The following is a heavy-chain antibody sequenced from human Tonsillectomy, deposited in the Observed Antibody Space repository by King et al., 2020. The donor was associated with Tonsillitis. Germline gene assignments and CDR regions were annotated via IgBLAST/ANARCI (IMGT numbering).Heavy chain of an antibody. CDR1: GYSFTSYW. J-gene: IGHJ6*02. CDR2: IDPSDSYT. V-gene: IGHV5-10-1*03. Sequence: VQLVQSGAEVKKPGESLRISCKGSGYSFTSYWISWVRQMRGKGLEWMGRIDPSDSYTNYSPSFQGHVTLPADKSISTAYLQWSSLKASDTAMYYCAMIPVGYCSSTSCPSAGGMDVWGQGTTVTVSS. D-gene: IGHD2-2*01. CDR3: AMIPVGYCSSTSCPSAGGMDV.